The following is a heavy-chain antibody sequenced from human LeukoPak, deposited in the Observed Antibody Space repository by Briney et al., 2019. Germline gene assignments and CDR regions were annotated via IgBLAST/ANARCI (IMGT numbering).Heavy chain of an antibody. D-gene: IGHD3-3*01. V-gene: IGHV3-23*01. Sequence: PGRSLRLSCAASGFTFSSYAMSWVRQAPGKGLEWVSAISGSGGSTYYADSVKGRFTISRDNSKNTLYLQMNSLRAEDTAVYYCAKARFLEWKGKSYYFDYWGQGTLVTVSS. J-gene: IGHJ4*02. CDR2: ISGSGGST. CDR1: GFTFSSYA. CDR3: AKARFLEWKGKSYYFDY.